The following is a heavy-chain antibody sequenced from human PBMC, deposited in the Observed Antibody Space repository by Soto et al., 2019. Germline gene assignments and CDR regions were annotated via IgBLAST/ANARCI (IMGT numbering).Heavy chain of an antibody. CDR3: ANAKQQLVHFDY. J-gene: IGHJ4*02. D-gene: IGHD6-6*01. CDR2: ISGSGGST. CDR1: GFTFSSYA. V-gene: IGHV3-23*01. Sequence: GGSLRLSCAASGFTFSSYAMIWVRQAPGKGLEWVSAISGSGGSTYYADSVKGRFTISRDNSKNTLYLQMNSLRAEDTAVYYCANAKQQLVHFDYWGQGTLVTVSS.